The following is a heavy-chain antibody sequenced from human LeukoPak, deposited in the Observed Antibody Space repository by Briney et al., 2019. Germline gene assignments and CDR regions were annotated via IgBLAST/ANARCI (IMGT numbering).Heavy chain of an antibody. D-gene: IGHD2-2*01. J-gene: IGHJ6*03. V-gene: IGHV3-30-3*01. CDR1: GFTFSSYA. CDR2: ISYDGSNK. CDR3: AKDLYLYYMDV. Sequence: GGSLRLSCAASGFTFSSYAMHWVRQAPGKGLEWVAVISYDGSNKYYADSVKGRFTISRDNSKNTLYLQMNSLRAEDTAVYYCAKDLYLYYMDVWGKGTTVTVSS.